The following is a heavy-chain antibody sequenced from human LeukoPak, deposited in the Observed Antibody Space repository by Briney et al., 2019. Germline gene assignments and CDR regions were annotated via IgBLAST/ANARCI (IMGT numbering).Heavy chain of an antibody. CDR3: TRVSGLGMNEYYYL. D-gene: IGHD3-10*01. CDR1: EFPFRNYA. Sequence: GGSLRLSCAASEFPFRNYAMSWVRQAPGKGLMWVSRINDDGSNTRHADSVKGRFTISRDIAKNTLYLQMNSLRAEDTAVYYCTRVSGLGMNEYYYLWGQGTLVTVSS. CDR2: INDDGSNT. V-gene: IGHV3-74*01. J-gene: IGHJ4*02.